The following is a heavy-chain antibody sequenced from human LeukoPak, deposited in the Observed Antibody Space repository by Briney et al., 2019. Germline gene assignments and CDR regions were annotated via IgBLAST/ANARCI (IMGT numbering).Heavy chain of an antibody. D-gene: IGHD5-24*01. CDR2: IYPGDSDT. Sequence: GESLKISCKGSGYSFTNYWIGWVRQMPGKGLEWMGVIYPGDSDTRYSPSFQGQVTISADNSISTAYLQWSSLKASDTAMYYCARLEEMATIRELDYWGQGTLVTVSS. CDR1: GYSFTNYW. V-gene: IGHV5-51*01. J-gene: IGHJ4*02. CDR3: ARLEEMATIRELDY.